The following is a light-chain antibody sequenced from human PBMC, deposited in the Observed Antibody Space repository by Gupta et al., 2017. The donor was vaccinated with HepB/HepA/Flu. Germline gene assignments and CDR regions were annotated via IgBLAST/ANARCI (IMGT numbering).Light chain of an antibody. J-gene: IGKJ1*01. V-gene: IGKV1-39*01. Sequence: DIQMTQSPSSLSASVGDRVTITCRASQSISSYLNWYQQKPGKAPKLLIYAASRLQSGVPSRFSGSGSGTDFTLTISSRQPEDFATYYCQHRNSTPGTFGQGTKVEIK. CDR1: QSISSY. CDR2: AAS. CDR3: QHRNSTPGT.